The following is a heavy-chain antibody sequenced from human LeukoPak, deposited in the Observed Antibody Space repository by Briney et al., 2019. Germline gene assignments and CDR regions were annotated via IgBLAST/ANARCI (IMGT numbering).Heavy chain of an antibody. CDR3: ARLVVPAANRKRSVYYMDV. V-gene: IGHV4-34*01. D-gene: IGHD2-2*01. CDR1: GGSFSGYY. CDR2: INHSGST. J-gene: IGHJ6*03. Sequence: SETLSLTCAVYGGSFSGYYWSWIRQPPGKGLKWIGEINHSGSTNYNPSLKSRVTISVDTSKNQFSLKLSSVTAADTAVYYCARLVVPAANRKRSVYYMDVWGKGTTVTVSS.